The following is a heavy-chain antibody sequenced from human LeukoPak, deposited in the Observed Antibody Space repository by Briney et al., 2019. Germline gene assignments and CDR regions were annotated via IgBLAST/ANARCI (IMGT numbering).Heavy chain of an antibody. CDR2: ISGSGGST. Sequence: PGGSLRLSCAASGFTFSSYAMSWVRQAPGKGLEWVSAISGSGGSTYYADSVKGRFTISRDTSKNTVFLQMNSLRAEDTALYYCARRLSLRFDAFAIWGPGTMVTVSS. J-gene: IGHJ3*02. CDR3: ARRLSLRFDAFAI. D-gene: IGHD3-3*01. CDR1: GFTFSSYA. V-gene: IGHV3-23*01.